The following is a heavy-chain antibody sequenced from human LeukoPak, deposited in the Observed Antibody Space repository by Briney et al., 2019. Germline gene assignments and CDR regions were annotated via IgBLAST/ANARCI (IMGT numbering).Heavy chain of an antibody. J-gene: IGHJ5*02. Sequence: SETPSLTCTVSGGSISSYYWSWIRQPPGKGLEWIGYISYSGSTNINPSLKSRVTISVDTSKNQFSLKLSSVTAADTAVYYCAREGTAGTNLNWFDPWGQGTLVTVSS. CDR1: GGSISSYY. CDR3: AREGTAGTNLNWFDP. D-gene: IGHD1-1*01. V-gene: IGHV4-59*01. CDR2: ISYSGST.